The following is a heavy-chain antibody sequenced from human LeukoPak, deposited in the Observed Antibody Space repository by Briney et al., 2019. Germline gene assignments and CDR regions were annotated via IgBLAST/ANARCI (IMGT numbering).Heavy chain of an antibody. CDR2: ISYDGSNK. J-gene: IGHJ4*02. CDR3: ARDANYYGSGSYYNERELDY. CDR1: GFTFSSYA. V-gene: IGHV3-30*04. Sequence: GGSLRLSCAASGFTFSSYAMHWVRQAPGKGLEWVAVISYDGSNKYYADSVKGRFTVSRDNSENTLYLQTNSLRAEDTAVYYCARDANYYGSGSYYNERELDYWGQGTLVTVSS. D-gene: IGHD3-10*01.